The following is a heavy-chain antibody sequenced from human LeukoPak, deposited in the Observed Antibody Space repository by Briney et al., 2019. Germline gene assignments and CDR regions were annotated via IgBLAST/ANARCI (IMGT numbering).Heavy chain of an antibody. CDR1: GFTFSSYE. D-gene: IGHD5-24*01. CDR2: ISSSGSTI. Sequence: PRGSPRLSCAASGFTFSSYEMNWVCQAPGKGLEWVSYISSSGSTIYYADSVKGRFTISRDNAKNSLYLQMNSLRAEDTAVYYCARSGGDGYNWGFDYWGQGTVVTVSS. V-gene: IGHV3-48*03. J-gene: IGHJ4*02. CDR3: ARSGGDGYNWGFDY.